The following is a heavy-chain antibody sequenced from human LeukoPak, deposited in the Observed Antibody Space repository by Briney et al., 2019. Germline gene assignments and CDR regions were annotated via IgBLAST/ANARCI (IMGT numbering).Heavy chain of an antibody. D-gene: IGHD3-3*01. V-gene: IGHV4-30-2*01. CDR3: ARTSPSGVFDY. CDR1: GGSISSGGYS. CDR2: IYHSGST. J-gene: IGHJ4*02. Sequence: SQTLSLACAVSGGSISSGGYSWSWIRQPPGKGLEWIGYIYHSGSTYYNPTLKSRVTISVDRSKNQFSLKLSSVTAADTAVYYCARTSPSGVFDYWGQGTLVTVSS.